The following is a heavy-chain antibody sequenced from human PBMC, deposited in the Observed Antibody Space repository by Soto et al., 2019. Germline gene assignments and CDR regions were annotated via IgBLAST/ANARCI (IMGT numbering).Heavy chain of an antibody. Sequence: PSETLSLTCTVSGGSISGYYWSWIRQPPGKGLEWIGFIYYAGSTKYNPSLNSRVTISVDTSKNQFSLKLSSVTAADTAVYYCAREGLITGTTYYYYGMDVWGQGTTVTVSS. J-gene: IGHJ6*02. V-gene: IGHV4-59*01. CDR3: AREGLITGTTYYYYGMDV. D-gene: IGHD1-7*01. CDR1: GGSISGYY. CDR2: IYYAGST.